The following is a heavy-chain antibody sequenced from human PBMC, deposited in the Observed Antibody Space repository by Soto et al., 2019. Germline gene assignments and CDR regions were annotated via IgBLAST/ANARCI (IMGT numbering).Heavy chain of an antibody. CDR1: GGSISSGGYY. J-gene: IGHJ5*02. CDR3: ARAIAARHRGWFDP. V-gene: IGHV4-31*03. Sequence: SETLSLTCTVSGGSISSGGYYWSWIRQHPGKGLEWIGYIYYSGSTYYNPSLKSRVTISVDTSKNQFSLKLSSVTAADTAVYYCARAIAARHRGWFDPWGQGTLVTVSS. CDR2: IYYSGST. D-gene: IGHD6-6*01.